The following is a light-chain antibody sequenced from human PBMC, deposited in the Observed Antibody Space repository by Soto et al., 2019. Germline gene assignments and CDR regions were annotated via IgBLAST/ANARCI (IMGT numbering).Light chain of an antibody. CDR3: GTWDSSLRGV. Sequence: QSVLTQPPSVSAAPGQKVTISCSGSSSNIGNNYVSWYQQLPGTAPKLLIYDNNKRPSGIPDRFSGSKSGTSATLGITGLQTGDEAVYYCGTWDSSLRGVFGTGTKLTVL. CDR1: SSNIGNNY. J-gene: IGLJ1*01. V-gene: IGLV1-51*01. CDR2: DNN.